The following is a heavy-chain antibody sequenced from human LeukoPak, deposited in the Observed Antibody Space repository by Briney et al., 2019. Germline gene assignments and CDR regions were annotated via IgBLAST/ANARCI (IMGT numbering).Heavy chain of an antibody. Sequence: GGSLRLSCAASGFTFSSYAMSWVRQAPGKGLEWVSAISGSGGSTYYADSVKGRFTISRDNSKNTLYLQMNSLRAEDTAVYYCAKARASTSRFLEWLPGDFDYWGQGTLVTVSS. J-gene: IGHJ4*02. CDR1: GFTFSSYA. CDR3: AKARASTSRFLEWLPGDFDY. CDR2: ISGSGGST. V-gene: IGHV3-23*01. D-gene: IGHD3-3*01.